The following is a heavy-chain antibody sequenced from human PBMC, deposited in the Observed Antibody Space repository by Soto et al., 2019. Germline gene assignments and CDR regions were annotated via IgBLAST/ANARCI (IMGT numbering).Heavy chain of an antibody. CDR1: GYTFTNYG. J-gene: IGHJ6*02. Sequence: ASVKVSCKASGYTFTNYGFTWVRQAPGQGLEWMGWISTYNGNTKYAQKVQGRLTMTTDTSTSTANMELTRLRSDDTAVYYCAITIFGVTLYGMDVWGQGTTVTVSS. D-gene: IGHD3-3*01. CDR3: AITIFGVTLYGMDV. V-gene: IGHV1-18*01. CDR2: ISTYNGNT.